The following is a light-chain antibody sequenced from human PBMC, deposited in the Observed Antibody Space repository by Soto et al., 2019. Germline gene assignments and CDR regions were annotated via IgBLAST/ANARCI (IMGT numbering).Light chain of an antibody. V-gene: IGKV1-9*01. CDR1: QGISTY. CDR3: QQFNSYPRT. CDR2: TAS. J-gene: IGKJ3*01. Sequence: DIQMTQSPSSLSASVGDRVTITCRASQGISTYLAWYQQKPGKAPKLLIYTASTLQSGVPPRFSGSGSGTDFTLTISSLQPEDFATYFCQQFNSYPRTFGPGTKVDIK.